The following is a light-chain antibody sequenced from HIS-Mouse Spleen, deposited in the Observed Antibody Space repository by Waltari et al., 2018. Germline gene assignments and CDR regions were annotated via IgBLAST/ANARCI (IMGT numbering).Light chain of an antibody. V-gene: IGKV1-39*01. CDR3: QQSYSTPFT. CDR1: QSIHSY. CDR2: ASS. J-gene: IGKJ3*01. Sequence: DIQMTQSPSSLSASVGDRVTITCRASQSIHSYLNWYQQKPGKAPKLLIYASSSLQSGVPSRFSGSGSGTDFTLTISSLQPEDFATYYCQQSYSTPFTFGPGTKVDIK.